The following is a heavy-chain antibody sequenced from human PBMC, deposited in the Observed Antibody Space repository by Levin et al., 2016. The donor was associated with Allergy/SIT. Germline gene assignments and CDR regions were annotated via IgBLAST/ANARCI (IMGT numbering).Heavy chain of an antibody. CDR1: GYTFTGYY. Sequence: ASVKVSCKASGYTFTGYYMHWVRQAPGQGLEWMGWINPNSGGTNYAQKFQGRVTMTRDASISTAYMELSRLRSDDTAVYYCARFPPGAYDFWAVHKDAFDIWGQGTMVTVSS. CDR3: ARFPPGAYDFWAVHKDAFDI. V-gene: IGHV1-2*02. D-gene: IGHD3-3*01. J-gene: IGHJ3*02. CDR2: INPNSGGT.